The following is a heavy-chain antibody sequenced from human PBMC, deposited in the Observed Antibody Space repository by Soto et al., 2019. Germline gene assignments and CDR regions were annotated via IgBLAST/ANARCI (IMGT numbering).Heavy chain of an antibody. D-gene: IGHD3-3*01. CDR2: ISAYNGNT. CDR1: GYTFTSYG. J-gene: IGHJ6*02. V-gene: IGHV1-18*01. CDR3: ARGGTIFGVVIIYYYGMDV. Sequence: ASVKVSCKASGYTFTSYGISWVRQAPGQGLEWMGWISAYNGNTNYAQKLQGRVTMTTDTSTSTAYMELRSLRSDDTAVYYCARGGTIFGVVIIYYYGMDVWGQGTTVTVSS.